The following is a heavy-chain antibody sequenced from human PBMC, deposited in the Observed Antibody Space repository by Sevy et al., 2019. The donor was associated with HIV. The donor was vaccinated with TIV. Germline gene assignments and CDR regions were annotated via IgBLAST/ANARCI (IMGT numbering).Heavy chain of an antibody. V-gene: IGHV1-69*13. Sequence: ASVKVSCKASGGTFSSYAISWVRQAPGQGLEWMGGIIPIFGTANYAQKFQGRVTVTADESTSTAYMGLGSLRSEDTAVYYCAGGLIATRRGGGYYFDYWGQGTLVTVSS. D-gene: IGHD6-6*01. CDR1: GGTFSSYA. CDR2: IIPIFGTA. CDR3: AGGLIATRRGGGYYFDY. J-gene: IGHJ4*02.